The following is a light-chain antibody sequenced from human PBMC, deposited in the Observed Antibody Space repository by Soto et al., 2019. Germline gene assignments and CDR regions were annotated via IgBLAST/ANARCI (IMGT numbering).Light chain of an antibody. Sequence: QSVLTQPPSVSEAPGQRVTLSCTGSSSNIGAGYEAHWYQPVPGTAPKLLIYENNNRPSGVPDRFSGSKSGTSASLAITGLQAEDEAEYYCQSYDSSLSGYVFGTGTKLTVL. CDR2: ENN. V-gene: IGLV1-40*01. CDR1: SSNIGAGYE. CDR3: QSYDSSLSGYV. J-gene: IGLJ1*01.